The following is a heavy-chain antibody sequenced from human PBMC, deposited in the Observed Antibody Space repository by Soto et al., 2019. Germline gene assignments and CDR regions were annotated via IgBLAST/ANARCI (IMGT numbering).Heavy chain of an antibody. Sequence: KPSETLSLTCAVSGDSVSNDNYYWSWIRQPPGKGLEWIGYIYYSGTTNYNSYLKSRLSLSVDMSKNQFSLKLASVTAADTAVYFCARSQRGRTAFTFDYWGQGALVTV. CDR3: ARSQRGRTAFTFDY. V-gene: IGHV4-61*01. CDR2: IYYSGTT. CDR1: GDSVSNDNYY. D-gene: IGHD3-16*01. J-gene: IGHJ4*02.